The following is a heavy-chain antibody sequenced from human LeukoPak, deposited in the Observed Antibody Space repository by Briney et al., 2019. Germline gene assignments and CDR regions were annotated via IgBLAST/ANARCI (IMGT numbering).Heavy chain of an antibody. D-gene: IGHD5-24*01. J-gene: IGHJ4*02. CDR2: MNPDSSNT. CDR3: ARDARDGYNNEWYYFDY. V-gene: IGHV1-8*01. Sequence: GASVKVSCKASGYTLTSYDINWVRQATGQGLEWMGWMNPDSSNTGYAQKFQGRVTMTRNTSISTAYMELSSLRSEDTAVYYCARDARDGYNNEWYYFDYWGQGTLVTVSS. CDR1: GYTLTSYD.